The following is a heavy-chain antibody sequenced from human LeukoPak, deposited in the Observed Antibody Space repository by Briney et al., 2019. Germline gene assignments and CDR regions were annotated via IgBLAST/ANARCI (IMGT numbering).Heavy chain of an antibody. V-gene: IGHV4-4*02. Sequence: SETLSLTCAVSGGSISSSNWWSWIRQPPGKGLEWIGEIYHSGSTNYNPSLKSRVTISVDKSKTQFSLKLSSVTAADTAVYYCAREVPGELLGLYYYMDVWGKGTTVTISS. CDR3: AREVPGELLGLYYYMDV. D-gene: IGHD3-10*01. CDR2: IYHSGST. CDR1: GGSISSSNW. J-gene: IGHJ6*03.